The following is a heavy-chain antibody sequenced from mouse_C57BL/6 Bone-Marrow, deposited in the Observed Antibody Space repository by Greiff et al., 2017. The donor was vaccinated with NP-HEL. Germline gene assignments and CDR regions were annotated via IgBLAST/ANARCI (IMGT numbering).Heavy chain of an antibody. J-gene: IGHJ1*03. CDR3: ARGSYYYGSRPHWYFDV. D-gene: IGHD1-1*01. Sequence: QVQLQQPGAELVRPGTSVKLSCKASGYTFTSYWMHWVKQRPGQGLEWIGVIDPSDSYTNYNQKFKGKATLTVDTSSSTAYMQLSSLTSEDSAVYYCARGSYYYGSRPHWYFDVWGTGTTVTVSS. V-gene: IGHV1-59*01. CDR2: IDPSDSYT. CDR1: GYTFTSYW.